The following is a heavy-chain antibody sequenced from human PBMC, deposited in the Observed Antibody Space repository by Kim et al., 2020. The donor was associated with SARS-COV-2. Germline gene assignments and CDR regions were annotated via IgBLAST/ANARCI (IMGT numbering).Heavy chain of an antibody. CDR1: GGSISSGGYY. V-gene: IGHV4-31*03. Sequence: SETLSLTCTVSGGSISSGGYYWSWIRQHPGKGLEWIGYIYYSGSTYYNPSLKSRVTISVDMSKNQFSLKLSSVTAADTAVYYCARGDYDILTGYYVDYWGQGTLVTVSS. J-gene: IGHJ4*02. CDR2: IYYSGST. CDR3: ARGDYDILTGYYVDY. D-gene: IGHD3-9*01.